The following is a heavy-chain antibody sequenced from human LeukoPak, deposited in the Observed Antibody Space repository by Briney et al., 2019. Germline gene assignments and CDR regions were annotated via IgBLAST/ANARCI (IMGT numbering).Heavy chain of an antibody. D-gene: IGHD6-19*01. Sequence: PSETLSLTCAVYDGSFSGYYWSWIRQPPGKGLEWIGEINHSGRTNYNPSLKSRVIISVDTSKNQSSLKLGSVTAADTAVYYCATDWSSGWDWGQGTMVTVSS. CDR1: DGSFSGYY. CDR3: ATDWSSGWD. CDR2: INHSGRT. V-gene: IGHV4-34*01. J-gene: IGHJ3*01.